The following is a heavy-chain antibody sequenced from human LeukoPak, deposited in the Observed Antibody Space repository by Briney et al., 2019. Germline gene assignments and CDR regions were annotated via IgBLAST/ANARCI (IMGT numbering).Heavy chain of an antibody. Sequence: PGGSLRLSCAASGFTFSDYGMHWVRQAPGKGLEWVAFLQFDGSNKNYGDSVKGRSTISRDNSKHTLYLQMNNLRSEDTAVYYCAKDRGSSVYVEHLDYWGRGTLVSVSS. CDR2: LQFDGSNK. CDR3: AKDRGSSVYVEHLDY. J-gene: IGHJ4*02. D-gene: IGHD5/OR15-5a*01. V-gene: IGHV3-30*02. CDR1: GFTFSDYG.